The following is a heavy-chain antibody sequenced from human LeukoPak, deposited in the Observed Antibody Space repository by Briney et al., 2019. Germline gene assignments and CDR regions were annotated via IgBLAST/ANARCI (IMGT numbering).Heavy chain of an antibody. CDR2: ISWNSGSI. CDR1: GLKINKYW. J-gene: IGHJ4*02. V-gene: IGHV3-9*01. Sequence: GGSLRLSCAASGLKINKYWMHWVRQAPGKGLEWVSGISWNSGSIGYADSVKGRFTISRDNAKNSLYLQMNSLRAEDTALYYCAKDIAYSSMYYFDYWGQGTLVTVSS. CDR3: AKDIAYSSMYYFDY. D-gene: IGHD6-13*01.